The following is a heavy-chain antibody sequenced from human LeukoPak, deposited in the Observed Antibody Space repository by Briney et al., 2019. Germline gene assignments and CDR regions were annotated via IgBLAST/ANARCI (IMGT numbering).Heavy chain of an antibody. D-gene: IGHD2/OR15-2a*01. CDR1: GFTFRSYA. V-gene: IGHV3-30*04. CDR3: ARGNKTFDP. J-gene: IGHJ5*02. CDR2: ILNDGNNK. Sequence: GSSLRLFCVIYGFTFRSYAMHWVRQATGKGLEWVAVILNDGNNKYYADSVEGRFTVSRDNSKNTLYLQMNSLRAEDTAVYYCARGNKTFDPWGQGTLVTVSS.